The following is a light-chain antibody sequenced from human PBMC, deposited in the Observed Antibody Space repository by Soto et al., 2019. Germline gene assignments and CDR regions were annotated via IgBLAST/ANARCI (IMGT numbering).Light chain of an antibody. CDR2: WAS. V-gene: IGKV4-1*01. J-gene: IGKJ1*01. Sequence: EIVLTQSPGTLSLSPGERATLSCRASQSVTSNYLAWYQQKPGQPPKLLIYWASTRESGVPDRFSGSGSGTDFTLTISSLQAEDVAVYYCQQYYSPPWTFGQGTKVEIK. CDR3: QQYYSPPWT. CDR1: QSVTSNY.